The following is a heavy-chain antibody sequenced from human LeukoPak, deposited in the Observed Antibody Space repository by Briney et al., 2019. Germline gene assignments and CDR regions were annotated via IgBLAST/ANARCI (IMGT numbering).Heavy chain of an antibody. D-gene: IGHD2-2*02. CDR2: ISSSGSTI. CDR1: GFTFSSYE. V-gene: IGHV3-48*03. Sequence: GGSLRLSCAASGFTFSSYEMNWVRQAPGKGLEGVSYISSSGSTIYYADSVKGRFTISRDNAKNSLYLQMNSLRAEDTAVYYCARGGYIAGFDPWGQGTLVTVSS. J-gene: IGHJ5*02. CDR3: ARGGYIAGFDP.